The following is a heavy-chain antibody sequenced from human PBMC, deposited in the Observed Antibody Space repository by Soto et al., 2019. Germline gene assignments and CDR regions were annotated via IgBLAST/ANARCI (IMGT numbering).Heavy chain of an antibody. V-gene: IGHV4-30-4*01. Sequence: QVQLQESGPGLVKPSQTLSLTCTVSGGSISSGDYYWSWIRQPPGKGLEWIAYIYYSGSTYYNPSLKSRVTISVDTSKNQFSLKLSSVTAADTAVYYCARELVRYCSGGSCYNADNWFDPWGQGTLVTVSS. CDR1: GGSISSGDYY. CDR2: IYYSGST. CDR3: ARELVRYCSGGSCYNADNWFDP. J-gene: IGHJ5*02. D-gene: IGHD2-15*01.